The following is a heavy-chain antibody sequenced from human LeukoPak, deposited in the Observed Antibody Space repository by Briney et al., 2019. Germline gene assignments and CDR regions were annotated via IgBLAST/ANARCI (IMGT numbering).Heavy chain of an antibody. J-gene: IGHJ4*02. CDR1: GYTFTSYY. V-gene: IGHV1-46*01. D-gene: IGHD5-24*01. Sequence: ASVKVSCKASGYTFTSYYMHWVRQAPGQGLEWMGIINPSGGGTSYAQKLQGRITMTRDTSRSTVYMELSSLRSEDTAVYYCARRRDGFGFFDCWGQGTLVTVSS. CDR3: ARRRDGFGFFDC. CDR2: INPSGGGT.